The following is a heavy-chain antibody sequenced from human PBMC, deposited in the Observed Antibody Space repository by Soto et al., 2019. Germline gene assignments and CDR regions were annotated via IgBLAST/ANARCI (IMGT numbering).Heavy chain of an antibody. J-gene: IGHJ6*02. CDR2: VSYDGNHK. Sequence: QVQLVESGGGVIQPGTSLSLSCGSSGFTFRSFGMYWVRQAPGKGLEWVAVVSYDGNHKYYAGSVKGRFTVSRDNAKNMLYLQMNSLRGEDTAVYYFAKDVGQQLVLNYGMDVWGQGTTVTVSS. CDR1: GFTFRSFG. V-gene: IGHV3-30*18. D-gene: IGHD6-13*01. CDR3: AKDVGQQLVLNYGMDV.